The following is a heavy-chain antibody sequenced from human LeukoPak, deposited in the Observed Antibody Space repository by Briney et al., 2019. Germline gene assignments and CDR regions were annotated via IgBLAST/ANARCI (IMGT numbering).Heavy chain of an antibody. J-gene: IGHJ4*02. V-gene: IGHV3-30-3*01. CDR2: ISHDGSNK. Sequence: PGGSLRLSCAASGFTFSSYAMHWVRQAPGKGLEWVAVISHDGSNKYYADSVKGRFTISRDNSKNTLYLQMNSLRAEDTAVYYCARGKLKQWLFDYWGQGTLVTVSS. CDR3: ARGKLKQWLFDY. CDR1: GFTFSSYA. D-gene: IGHD6-19*01.